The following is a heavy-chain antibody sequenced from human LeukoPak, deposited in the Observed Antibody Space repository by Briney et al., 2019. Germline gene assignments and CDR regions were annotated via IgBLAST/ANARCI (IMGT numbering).Heavy chain of an antibody. V-gene: IGHV3-20*04. Sequence: GGSLRLSCAASGFTFDDYGMSWVRQAPGKGLEWVSGINWNGGSTGYADSVKGRFTISRDDAKNSLYLQMNSLRAEDTALYYCARVKSGSYLDYWGQGTLVTVSS. CDR1: GFTFDDYG. CDR3: ARVKSGSYLDY. J-gene: IGHJ4*02. CDR2: INWNGGST. D-gene: IGHD1-26*01.